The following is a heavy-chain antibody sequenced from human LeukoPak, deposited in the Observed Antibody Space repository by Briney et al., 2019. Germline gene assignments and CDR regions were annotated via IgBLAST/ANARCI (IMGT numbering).Heavy chain of an antibody. J-gene: IGHJ6*02. D-gene: IGHD5-24*01. CDR2: IIPILGIA. Sequence: GASVKVSCKASGGTFSSYAISWVRQAPGQGLEWMGRIIPILGIANYAQKFQGRVTITADKSTSTAYMELSSLRSEDTAVYYCARVEMATKPVQGYYYYYGMDVWGRGTTVTVSS. V-gene: IGHV1-69*04. CDR1: GGTFSSYA. CDR3: ARVEMATKPVQGYYYYYGMDV.